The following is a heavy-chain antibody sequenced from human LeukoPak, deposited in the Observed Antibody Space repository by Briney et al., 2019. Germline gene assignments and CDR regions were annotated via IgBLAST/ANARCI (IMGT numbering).Heavy chain of an antibody. V-gene: IGHV1-69*13. CDR2: IIPIFGTA. CDR3: ARAIGWLQPWFDP. CDR1: GGTFSSYA. Sequence: SVKVSCKASGGTFSSYAISWVRQAPGQGLEWMGGIIPIFGTANYAQKFQGRVTITADESTSTAYMELSSLRSEDTAVYYCARAIGWLQPWFDPWGQGTLVTVSS. J-gene: IGHJ5*02. D-gene: IGHD5-24*01.